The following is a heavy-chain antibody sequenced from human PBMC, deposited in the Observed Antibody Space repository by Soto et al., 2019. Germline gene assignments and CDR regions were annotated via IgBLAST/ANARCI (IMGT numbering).Heavy chain of an antibody. CDR3: ARVSPGYCDYSGDY. V-gene: IGHV1-18*01. CDR2: ISAYNGNT. J-gene: IGHJ4*02. D-gene: IGHD4-17*01. CDR1: GSTVTSYG. Sequence: QVQLVQSGAEVKKPGASVKVSCKASGSTVTSYGISWVRQAPGQGLEGMGRISAYNGNTNYAQTLQGRVTMTPDRSTSRAYVELRSLISDDPAVYYCARVSPGYCDYSGDYWGQGTLVTVSS.